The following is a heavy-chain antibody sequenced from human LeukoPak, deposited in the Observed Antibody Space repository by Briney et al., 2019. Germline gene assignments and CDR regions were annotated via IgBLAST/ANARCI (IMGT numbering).Heavy chain of an antibody. J-gene: IGHJ6*03. CDR1: GYTFTGYY. Sequence: EASVKVSCKASGYTFTGYYMHWVRHAPGQGLEWMGGIIPIFGTANYAQKFQGRVTITADKSTSTAYMELSSLRSEDTAVYYCATGSPRIAARLNYYYYYMDVWGKGTTVTVSS. CDR3: ATGSPRIAARLNYYYYYMDV. D-gene: IGHD6-6*01. CDR2: IIPIFGTA. V-gene: IGHV1-69*06.